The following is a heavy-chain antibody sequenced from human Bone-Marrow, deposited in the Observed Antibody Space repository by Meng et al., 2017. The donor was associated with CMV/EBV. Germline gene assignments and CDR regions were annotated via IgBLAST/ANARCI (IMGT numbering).Heavy chain of an antibody. V-gene: IGHV1-46*01. J-gene: IGHJ4*02. CDR1: GNTY. Sequence: ASVKVSCKASGNTYIHWVRQAPGQGLEWMGQVNPTGETTIYAQKFQGRVTMTTDTSTSTAYMELRSLRSDDTAVYYCATSSYCGGDCYDYWGQGTLVTVSS. CDR3: ATSSYCGGDCYDY. D-gene: IGHD2-21*01. CDR2: VNPTGETT.